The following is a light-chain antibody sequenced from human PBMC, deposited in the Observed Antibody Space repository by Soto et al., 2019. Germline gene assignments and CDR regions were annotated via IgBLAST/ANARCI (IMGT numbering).Light chain of an antibody. CDR2: YND. J-gene: IGLJ1*01. CDR3: ASWDDSLNGFV. V-gene: IGLV1-44*01. CDR1: SSNIGSNT. Sequence: QSVLTQPPSASGTPGQRVTISCSGSSSNIGSNTVNWHQQLPGTAPKLIIYYNDQRPSGVPDRFSGSKSGTSASLAISGLQSEDEADYYCASWDDSLNGFVFGSGTKVTVL.